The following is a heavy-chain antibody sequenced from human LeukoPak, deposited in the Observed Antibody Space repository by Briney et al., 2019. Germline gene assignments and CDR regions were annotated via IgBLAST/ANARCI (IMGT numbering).Heavy chain of an antibody. CDR1: GDSVSSNSAA. Sequence: SQTLSLTCAISGDSVSSNSAAWNWIRQSPSRGLEWLGRTYYRSKWYNDYAVSVKSRITINPDTSKNQFSLQLNSVTPEDTAVYYCVRESRIMTTVRYWFDPWGQGTLVTVSS. J-gene: IGHJ5*02. CDR3: VRESRIMTTVRYWFDP. D-gene: IGHD1-1*01. CDR2: TYYRSKWYN. V-gene: IGHV6-1*01.